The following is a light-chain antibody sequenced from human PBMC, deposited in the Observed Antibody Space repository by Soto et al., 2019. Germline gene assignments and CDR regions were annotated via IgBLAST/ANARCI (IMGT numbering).Light chain of an antibody. Sequence: EIVLTQSPATLSLSPGERATPSCRASQSVSTYLAWYQRKPGQAPRLLVYDASHRATGIPDRFSGSGSGTDFTLTISRLEPEDFAVYYCQQYGSSPLTFGGGTKVDIK. CDR1: QSVSTY. CDR2: DAS. CDR3: QQYGSSPLT. J-gene: IGKJ4*01. V-gene: IGKV3-20*01.